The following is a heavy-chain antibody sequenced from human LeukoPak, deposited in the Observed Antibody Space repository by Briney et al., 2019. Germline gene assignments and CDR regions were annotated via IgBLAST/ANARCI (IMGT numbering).Heavy chain of an antibody. CDR1: GGSISSSHYY. V-gene: IGHV4-39*01. CDR3: ARQSSDYYYYYIDV. J-gene: IGHJ6*03. Sequence: SETLSLTCTVSGGSISSSHYYWGWIRQSPAKGLEWIGSIYYSGTTYYNPSLESRVTISDDTSKNRFSLMLTSLTAADTAVYYCARQSSDYYYYYIDVWGEGTTVIVSS. CDR2: IYYSGTT.